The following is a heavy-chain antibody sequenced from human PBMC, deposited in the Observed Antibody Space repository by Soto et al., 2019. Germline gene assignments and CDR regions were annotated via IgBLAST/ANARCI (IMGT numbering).Heavy chain of an antibody. J-gene: IGHJ4*02. V-gene: IGHV4-39*01. Sequence: SETLSLTCTVSGGSISSSSYYWGWIRQPPGKGLEWIGSIYYSGSTYYNPSLKSRVTISVDTSKNQFSLKLSSVTAADTAVYYCARMGSGSYHLDYWGQGTLVTVSS. CDR2: IYYSGST. D-gene: IGHD3-10*01. CDR1: GGSISSSSYY. CDR3: ARMGSGSYHLDY.